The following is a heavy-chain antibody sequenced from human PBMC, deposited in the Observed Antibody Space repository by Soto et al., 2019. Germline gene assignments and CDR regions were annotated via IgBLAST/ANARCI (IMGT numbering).Heavy chain of an antibody. D-gene: IGHD5-18*01. V-gene: IGHV3-30*03. CDR1: GFTFSSYG. CDR2: ISYDGSNK. J-gene: IGHJ6*02. CDR3: ARDTAMAKTYYYYGMDV. Sequence: QVQLVESGGGVVQPGRSLRLSCAASGFTFSSYGMHWVRQAPGKGLEWVAVISYDGSNKYYADSVKGRFTISRDNSKNTLYLQMNSLRAEDTAVYYCARDTAMAKTYYYYGMDVWGQGTTVTVSS.